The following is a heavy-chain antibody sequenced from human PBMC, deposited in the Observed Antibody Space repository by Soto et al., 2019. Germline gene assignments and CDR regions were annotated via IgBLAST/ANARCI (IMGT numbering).Heavy chain of an antibody. Sequence: ASVKVSCKASGYTFTGYYMHWVRQAPGQGLEWMGWINPNSGGTNYAQKFQGRVTMTRDTSISTAYMELSRLRSDDTAVYYCATRVPDRYSGYDDAFDIWGQGTMVTVSS. D-gene: IGHD5-12*01. CDR3: ATRVPDRYSGYDDAFDI. CDR1: GYTFTGYY. V-gene: IGHV1-2*02. CDR2: INPNSGGT. J-gene: IGHJ3*02.